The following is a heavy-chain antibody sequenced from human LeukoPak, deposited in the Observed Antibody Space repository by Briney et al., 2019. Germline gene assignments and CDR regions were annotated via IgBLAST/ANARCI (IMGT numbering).Heavy chain of an antibody. J-gene: IGHJ6*03. D-gene: IGHD3-10*01. CDR2: ISGSGGST. CDR1: GFTFDDYA. V-gene: IGHV3-23*01. CDR3: AKSHGSGKNYYYYYMDV. Sequence: PGRSLRLSCAASGFTFDDYAMHWVRHAPGKGLEWVSGISGSGGSTYYADSVKGRFTISRDNSKNTLYLQMNSLRAEDTAVYYCAKSHGSGKNYYYYYMDVWGKGTTVTVSS.